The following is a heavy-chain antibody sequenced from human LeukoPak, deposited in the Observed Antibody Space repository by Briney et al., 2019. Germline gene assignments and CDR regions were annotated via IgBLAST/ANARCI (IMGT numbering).Heavy chain of an antibody. J-gene: IGHJ4*02. CDR3: AKGIAAAGKYYFDF. CDR2: ISGGGANT. Sequence: GGSLRLSCAASGFTFSSYAMSWVRQAPGKGLECVSDISGGGANTFYADYADSVKGRFTISRDNSKNTLYLQMNSLRAEDTAVYYCAKGIAAAGKYYFDFWGQGTLVTVSS. D-gene: IGHD6-13*01. CDR1: GFTFSSYA. V-gene: IGHV3-23*01.